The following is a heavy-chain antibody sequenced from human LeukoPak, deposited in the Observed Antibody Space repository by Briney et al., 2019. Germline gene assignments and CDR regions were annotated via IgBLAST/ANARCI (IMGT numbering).Heavy chain of an antibody. Sequence: GGSLRLSCAASGFTFSNAWMSWVRQAPGKGLEWVGRIKSKTDGGTTDYAAPVKGRFTISRDDSKNTLYLQMNSLKTEDTAVYYCTGIWGWPYYFDYWGQGTLVTASS. V-gene: IGHV3-15*01. CDR2: IKSKTDGGTT. J-gene: IGHJ4*02. CDR1: GFTFSNAW. D-gene: IGHD4/OR15-4a*01. CDR3: TGIWGWPYYFDY.